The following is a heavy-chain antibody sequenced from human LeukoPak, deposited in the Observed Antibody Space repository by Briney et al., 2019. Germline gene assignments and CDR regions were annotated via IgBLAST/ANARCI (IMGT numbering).Heavy chain of an antibody. J-gene: IGHJ4*02. D-gene: IGHD3-10*01. CDR3: SRSGITMVRGVRGYFDY. CDR2: IYTRGST. Sequence: SETLSLTCTVSVGSIISYYWSCMRQPAGGGLEWIGRIYTRGSTNFNRSLKGRVTLPVDTSKHQFSLKLRYVTAADNAVYYWSRSGITMVRGVRGYFDYWGPGTLVTVSS. V-gene: IGHV4-4*07. CDR1: VGSIISYY.